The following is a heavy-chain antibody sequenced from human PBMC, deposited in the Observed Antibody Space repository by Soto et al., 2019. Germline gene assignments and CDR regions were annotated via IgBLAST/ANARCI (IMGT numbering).Heavy chain of an antibody. CDR2: IISIFGTA. D-gene: IGHD1-26*01. J-gene: IGHJ6*02. Sequence: QVQLVQSGAEVKKLGSSVKVSCKASGGTFSSYAISWVRQAPGQGLQWMGGIISIFGTADYAQKFQGRVTITADESTSTAYMELSSLRSEDTAVYYCASHSGSSPEGRYYYGMDVWGQGTTVTVSS. V-gene: IGHV1-69*12. CDR1: GGTFSSYA. CDR3: ASHSGSSPEGRYYYGMDV.